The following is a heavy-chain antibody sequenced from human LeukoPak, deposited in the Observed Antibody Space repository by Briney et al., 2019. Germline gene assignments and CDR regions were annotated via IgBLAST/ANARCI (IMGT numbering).Heavy chain of an antibody. D-gene: IGHD6-13*01. Sequence: SETLSLTCTVSGGSIRSSSYYWGWIRQPPGKALEWIGSIYYSGSTYYNPALKSRVTISIDTSKNQFSLKLSSVTAADTAVYYCARGGYSSSWYRMYYYYYMDVWGKGTTVTISS. J-gene: IGHJ6*03. CDR2: IYYSGST. V-gene: IGHV4-39*01. CDR1: GGSIRSSSYY. CDR3: ARGGYSSSWYRMYYYYYMDV.